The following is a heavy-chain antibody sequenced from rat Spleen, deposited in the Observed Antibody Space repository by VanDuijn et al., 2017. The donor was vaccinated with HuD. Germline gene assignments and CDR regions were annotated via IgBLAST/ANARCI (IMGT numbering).Heavy chain of an antibody. CDR1: GFTFSNYG. J-gene: IGHJ2*01. Sequence: EVQLVESGGGLVQPGRSLKLSCAASGFTFSNYGMAWVRQTPTKGLEWVASISTGGGNTYYRDSVKGRFTISRDNAKSTLYLQMNSLRSEDTATYYCARLGSLNDGGYSDLFDYWGQGVMVTVSS. CDR2: ISTGGGNT. CDR3: ARLGSLNDGGYSDLFDY. D-gene: IGHD1-11*01. V-gene: IGHV5S13*01.